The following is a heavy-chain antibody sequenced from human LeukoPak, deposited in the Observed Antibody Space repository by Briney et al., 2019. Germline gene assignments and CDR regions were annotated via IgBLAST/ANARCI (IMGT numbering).Heavy chain of an antibody. CDR1: GGSISSYY. CDR3: ARHVPGSIAAAGTHWFDP. Sequence: SETLSLTCTVSGGSISSYYWSWIRQPPGKGLEWIGYIYYSGSTYYNPSLKSRVTISVDTSKNQFSLKLSSVTAADTAVYYCARHVPGSIAAAGTHWFDPWGQGTLVTVSS. D-gene: IGHD6-13*01. V-gene: IGHV4-59*08. J-gene: IGHJ5*02. CDR2: IYYSGST.